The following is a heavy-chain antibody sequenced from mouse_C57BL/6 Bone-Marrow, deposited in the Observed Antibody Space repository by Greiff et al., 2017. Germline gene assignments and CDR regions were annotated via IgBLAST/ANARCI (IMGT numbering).Heavy chain of an antibody. Sequence: EVQLVESGGGLVKPGGSLKLSCAASGFTFSDYGMHWVRQAPEKGLEWVAYISSGSSTIYYADTVKGRFTISRDNAKNTLFLQMTSLRSEDTAMYYCARSPYYFAMGYWGQGASVTVSS. J-gene: IGHJ4*01. CDR2: ISSGSSTI. CDR1: GFTFSDYG. CDR3: ARSPYYFAMGY. V-gene: IGHV5-17*01.